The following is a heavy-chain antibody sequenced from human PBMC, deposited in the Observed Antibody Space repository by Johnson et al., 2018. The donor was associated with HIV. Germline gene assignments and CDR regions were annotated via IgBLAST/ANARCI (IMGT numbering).Heavy chain of an antibody. CDR3: ARDLGRWAVTTDDGLDI. D-gene: IGHD4-17*01. CDR2: L. J-gene: IGHJ3*02. Sequence: QVQLVESGGGVVQPGRSLRLSCVASRFTFSSYPMHCVRQCPGAAVGVWRRLTTACLKGRFTISRDNSKNTLYLQMNSLRAEDTALYYCARDLGRWAVTTDDGLDIWGQGTMVTVSS. CDR1: RFTFSSYP. V-gene: IGHV3-30*04.